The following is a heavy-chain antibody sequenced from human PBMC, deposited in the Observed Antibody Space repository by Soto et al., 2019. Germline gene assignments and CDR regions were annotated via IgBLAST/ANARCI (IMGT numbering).Heavy chain of an antibody. CDR3: ARDAPRYCSSSSCSTGFDP. V-gene: IGHV3-43D*04. CDR2: ISWDGGTT. Sequence: QPGGSLRLSCAASGFTFDAYAMHWVRQAPGKGLEWVSLISWDGGTTFYADSVKGRFTVSRDNSKNSLYLQMNSLRVEDTALYYCARDAPRYCSSSSCSTGFDPWGQGTLVTVSS. J-gene: IGHJ5*02. D-gene: IGHD2-15*01. CDR1: GFTFDAYA.